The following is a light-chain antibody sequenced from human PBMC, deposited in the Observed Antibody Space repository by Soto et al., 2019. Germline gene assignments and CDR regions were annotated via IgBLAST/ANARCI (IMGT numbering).Light chain of an antibody. CDR3: QQYKSYWT. CDR1: QSISSW. J-gene: IGKJ1*01. CDR2: YAS. Sequence: DIQMTQSPSTLSASVGDRVTITCRASQSISSWLAWYQQKPGKAPKLLIYYASSLESGVPSRFSGSGSGTEFTLTISSLQPDDFATYYCQQYKSYWTFGQGTKVEIK. V-gene: IGKV1-5*01.